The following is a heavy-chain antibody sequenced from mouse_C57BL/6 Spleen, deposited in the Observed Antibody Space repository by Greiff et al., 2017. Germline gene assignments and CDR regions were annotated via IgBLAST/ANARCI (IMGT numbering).Heavy chain of an antibody. V-gene: IGHV1-62-2*01. D-gene: IGHD2-2*01. Sequence: QVQLQQSGAELVKPGASVKLSCKASGYTFTEYTIHWVKQRSGQGLEWIGWFYPGCGSIKYNEKFKDKATLTADKSSSTVYMELSRLTSEDSAVYFCARHEPYGYCEGSYAMDYWGQGTSVTVSS. CDR3: ARHEPYGYCEGSYAMDY. CDR1: GYTFTEYT. CDR2: FYPGCGSI. J-gene: IGHJ4*01.